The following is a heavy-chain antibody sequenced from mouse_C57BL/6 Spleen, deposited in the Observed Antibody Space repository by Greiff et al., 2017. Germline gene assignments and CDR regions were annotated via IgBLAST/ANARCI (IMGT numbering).Heavy chain of an antibody. Sequence: QVQLQQSGSELRSPGSSVKLSCKDFDSEVFPIAYMSWVRQKPGHGFEWIGGILPSIGRTIYGEKFEDKATLDADTLSNTAYLELKSLTSEDSAIYYCARSITTVVATDWYFDGWGTGTTVTVSS. CDR1: DSEVFPIAY. D-gene: IGHD1-1*01. CDR2: ILPSIGRT. J-gene: IGHJ1*03. V-gene: IGHV15-2*01. CDR3: ARSITTVVATDWYFDG.